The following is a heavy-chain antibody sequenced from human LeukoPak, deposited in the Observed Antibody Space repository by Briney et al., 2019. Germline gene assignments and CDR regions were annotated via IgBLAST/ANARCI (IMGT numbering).Heavy chain of an antibody. CDR1: GFSFSGHW. D-gene: IGHD2-15*01. J-gene: IGHJ4*02. CDR2: ISPTGSTT. Sequence: GGSLRLSCTASGFSFSGHWMHWARQLPGKGLVWVSRISPTGSTTSYADSVKGRFTVSRDNAKNTLYLQVNNLRAEDTAVYYCAKGYCSGGSCYSSYWGQGTLVTVSS. V-gene: IGHV3-74*01. CDR3: AKGYCSGGSCYSSY.